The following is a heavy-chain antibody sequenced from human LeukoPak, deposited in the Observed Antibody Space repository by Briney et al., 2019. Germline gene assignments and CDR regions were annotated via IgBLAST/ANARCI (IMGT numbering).Heavy chain of an antibody. CDR2: IYHSGST. D-gene: IGHD2-2*01. J-gene: IGHJ4*02. CDR3: AGRYCSSTSCSNFDY. V-gene: IGHV4-38-2*02. CDR1: GYSISSGYY. Sequence: SETLSLTCTVSGYSISSGYYWGWIRQPPGKGLEWIGSIYHSGSTYYNPSLKSRVTISVDTSKNQFSLKLSSVTAADTAVYYCAGRYCSSTSCSNFDYWGQGTLVTVSS.